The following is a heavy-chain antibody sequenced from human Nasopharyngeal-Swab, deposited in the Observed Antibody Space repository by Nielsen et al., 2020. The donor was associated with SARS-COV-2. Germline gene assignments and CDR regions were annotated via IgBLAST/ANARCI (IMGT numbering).Heavy chain of an antibody. Sequence: GESLKISCAASGFTFSHYWMTWVRQAPGKGLEWVASIRQDGAEIYYVDSVKGRFAISRDNAKNSLYLQMNSLRADDTALYYCARGGIVGASTYWYFDVWGRSTPVTVSS. D-gene: IGHD1-26*01. CDR1: GFTFSHYW. CDR3: ARGGIVGASTYWYFDV. J-gene: IGHJ2*01. V-gene: IGHV3-7*03. CDR2: IRQDGAEI.